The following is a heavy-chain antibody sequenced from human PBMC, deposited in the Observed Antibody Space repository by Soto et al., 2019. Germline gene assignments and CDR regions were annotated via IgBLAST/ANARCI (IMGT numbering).Heavy chain of an antibody. J-gene: IGHJ4*02. D-gene: IGHD3-22*01. V-gene: IGHV3-23*01. CDR2: ISGSGGST. CDR1: GFTFSSYA. CDR3: AKATYYYDSSGYYPFDY. Sequence: GGSLRLSCAASGFTFSSYAMSWVRQAPGKGLEWVSAISGSGGSTYYADSVKGRFTISRDNSKNTLYLQMNSLRAEDTAVYYCAKATYYYDSSGYYPFDYWGQGTLVTVSS.